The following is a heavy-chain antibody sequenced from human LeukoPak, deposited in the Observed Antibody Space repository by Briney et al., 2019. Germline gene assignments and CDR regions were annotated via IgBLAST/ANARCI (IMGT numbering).Heavy chain of an antibody. Sequence: SETLSLTCTVSGGSISSGGYYWSWIRQHPGKGLEWIGYIYYSGSTYYNPSLKSRVTISVDTSKNQFSLKLSSVTAADTAVYYCARERPDYGGKSYYFDYWGQGTLVTVSS. D-gene: IGHD4-23*01. V-gene: IGHV4-31*03. CDR2: IYYSGST. J-gene: IGHJ4*02. CDR3: ARERPDYGGKSYYFDY. CDR1: GGSISSGGYY.